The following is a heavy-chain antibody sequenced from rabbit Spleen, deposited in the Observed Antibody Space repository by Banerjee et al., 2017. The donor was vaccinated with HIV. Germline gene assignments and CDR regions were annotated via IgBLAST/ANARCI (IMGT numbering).Heavy chain of an antibody. CDR3: ARNANGGWDL. J-gene: IGHJ6*01. CDR1: GFDFSNYY. Sequence: QLVESGGGLVQPGGSLKLSCKASGFDFSNYYMNWVRQAPGKGLEWIGYIDPVFGITYYASWVNGRFTISSDNAQNTVDLQMNSLTPADTATYFCARNANGGWDLWGPGTLVTVS. CDR2: IDPVFGIT. V-gene: IGHV1S7*01. D-gene: IGHD4-1*01.